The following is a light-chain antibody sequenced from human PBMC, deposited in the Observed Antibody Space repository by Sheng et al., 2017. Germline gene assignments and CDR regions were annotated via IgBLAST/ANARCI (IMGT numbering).Light chain of an antibody. J-gene: IGKJ1*01. Sequence: EIVLTQSPATLSLSPGERATLSCRASQSVSNYLAWYQQKPGQAPRVLIYGASNRATGISDRFTGSGSGTDFTLTISRLEPEDSAVYYCQQYGSSPQSFGQGTRVDIK. CDR3: QQYGSSPQS. CDR1: QSVSNY. V-gene: IGKV3-20*01. CDR2: GAS.